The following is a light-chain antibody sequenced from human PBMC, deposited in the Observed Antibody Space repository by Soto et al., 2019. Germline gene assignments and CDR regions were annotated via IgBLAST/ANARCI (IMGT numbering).Light chain of an antibody. Sequence: QSALTQPPSASGSPGQSVSISCTGNSSDVGGYNYVSWYQQHPGKAPKLMIYEVSKRPSGVPDRFSGSKSGNTASLTVSGLQAEDEADYYCSSYAGSNNFVVFGGGPKLTVL. J-gene: IGLJ2*01. CDR1: SSDVGGYNY. V-gene: IGLV2-8*01. CDR2: EVS. CDR3: SSYAGSNNFVV.